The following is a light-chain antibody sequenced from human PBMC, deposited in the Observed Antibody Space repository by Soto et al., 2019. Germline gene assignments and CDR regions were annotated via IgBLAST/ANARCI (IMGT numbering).Light chain of an antibody. V-gene: IGKV1-5*03. CDR3: QHYKSFSLT. J-gene: IGKJ4*01. Sequence: DIQMTQSPSSLSASVGDRVTITCRASQYIGDFLNWYQQKPGKAPKLLIYSASSLETGVPSRFSGSGSGTDFTLTISSLQPDDFAAYFCQHYKSFSLTFGGGTKVDIK. CDR2: SAS. CDR1: QYIGDF.